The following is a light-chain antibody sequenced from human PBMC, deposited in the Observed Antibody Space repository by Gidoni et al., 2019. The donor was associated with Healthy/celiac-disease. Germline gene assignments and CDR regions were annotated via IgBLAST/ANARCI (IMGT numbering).Light chain of an antibody. J-gene: IGKJ1*01. CDR2: AAS. CDR3: QQSYSTPPT. CDR1: QSNSSY. V-gene: IGKV1-39*01. Sequence: DIQMTQSPSSLSASVGDRVTITCRASQSNSSYLNWYQQKPGKAPKLLIYAASSLQSGVPSRFSCSGSGTDFTLTISSLQPEDFATYYCQQSYSTPPTFGQGTKVEIK.